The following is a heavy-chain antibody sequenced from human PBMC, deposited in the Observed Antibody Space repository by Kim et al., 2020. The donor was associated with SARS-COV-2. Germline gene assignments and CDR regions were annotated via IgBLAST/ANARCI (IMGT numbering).Heavy chain of an antibody. Sequence: GGSLRLSCAASGFTFSSYSMNWVRQAPGKGLEWVSYISSSSSTIYYADSVKGRFTISRDIAKNSLYLQMNSLRDEDTAVYYCASLSRGSFDPWGQGTLVTVSS. V-gene: IGHV3-48*02. D-gene: IGHD5-12*01. CDR3: ASLSRGSFDP. CDR2: ISSSSSTI. J-gene: IGHJ5*02. CDR1: GFTFSSYS.